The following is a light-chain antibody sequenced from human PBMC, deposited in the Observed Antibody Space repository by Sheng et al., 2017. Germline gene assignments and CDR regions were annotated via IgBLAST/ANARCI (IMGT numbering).Light chain of an antibody. CDR1: QSVSSSY. J-gene: IGKJ1*01. V-gene: IGKV3-20*01. Sequence: EIVLTQSPGTLSLSPGERATLSCRASQSVSSSYLAWYQRKPGQVPRLLIYGASSRATGIPDRFSGSGSGTDFTLSISRLEPEDFAVYYCQQYGSSPRTFGQGTKVEIK. CDR3: QQYGSSPRT. CDR2: GAS.